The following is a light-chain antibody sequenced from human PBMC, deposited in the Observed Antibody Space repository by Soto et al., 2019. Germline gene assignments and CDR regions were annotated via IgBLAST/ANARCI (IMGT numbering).Light chain of an antibody. Sequence: DIQMTQSPPSLSASVGDRVTITCQASHDIDKNLNWYQQKPGKAPKLLVYVASNLETGVPSRFSGSGSWTDFTFTISSLEPEDFATYYCQQSDTFPLTFGGGTKVDIK. J-gene: IGKJ4*01. V-gene: IGKV1-33*01. CDR2: VAS. CDR3: QQSDTFPLT. CDR1: HDIDKN.